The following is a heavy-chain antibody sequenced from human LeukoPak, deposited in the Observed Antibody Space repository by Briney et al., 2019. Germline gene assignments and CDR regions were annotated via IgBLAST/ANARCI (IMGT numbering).Heavy chain of an antibody. J-gene: IGHJ3*02. D-gene: IGHD3-22*01. CDR1: GYTFTSYD. CDR3: ARKPVTMIVVVVNDAFDI. CDR2: INPNSGGT. Sequence: ASVKVSCKASGYTFTSYDINWVRQATGQGLEWMGWINPNSGGTNYAQKFQGRVTMTRDTSISTAYMELSRLRSDDTAVYYCARKPVTMIVVVVNDAFDIWGQGTMVAVSS. V-gene: IGHV1-2*02.